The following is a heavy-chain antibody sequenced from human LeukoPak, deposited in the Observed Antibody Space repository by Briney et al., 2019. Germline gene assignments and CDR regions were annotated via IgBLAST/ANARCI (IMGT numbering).Heavy chain of an antibody. D-gene: IGHD3-3*01. CDR2: MNFNNGNT. CDR3: ARGDAGSGYYIDY. V-gene: IGHV1-8*01. Sequence: ASVKVSCKASGSTFSRYDVNWVRQATGQGLEGMGWMNFNNGNTGYAQRFQGRITMTRNTSISTAYMELSSLRAEDMAVYYCARGDAGSGYYIDYWGQGTLVTVFS. CDR1: GSTFSRYD. J-gene: IGHJ4*02.